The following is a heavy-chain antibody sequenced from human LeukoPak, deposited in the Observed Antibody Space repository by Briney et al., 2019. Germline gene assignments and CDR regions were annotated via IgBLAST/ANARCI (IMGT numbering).Heavy chain of an antibody. V-gene: IGHV1-3*01. CDR3: AREEYSSSWTPTYYYYGMDV. D-gene: IGHD6-13*01. Sequence: ASVKVSCKASGHTSTTYAIHWVRQAPGQGLEWMGWINAGNGNIKYSQKFQGRVTITADESTSTAYMELSSLRSEDTAVYYCAREEYSSSWTPTYYYYGMDVWGQGTTVTVSS. CDR2: INAGNGNI. J-gene: IGHJ6*02. CDR1: GHTSTTYA.